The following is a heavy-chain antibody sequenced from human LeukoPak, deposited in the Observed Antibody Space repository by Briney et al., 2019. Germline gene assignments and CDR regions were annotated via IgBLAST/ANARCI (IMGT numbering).Heavy chain of an antibody. D-gene: IGHD7-27*01. CDR1: GFTFSDYY. CDR2: ISNSGTII. V-gene: IGHV3-11*01. Sequence: GGSLRLSCAASGFTFSDYYMSWIRQAPGKGLEWVSYISNSGTIISYADSVKGRFTISRDNTKNSLYLQMNSLRAEATAVYYCARETLGVTAFDIWGQGTMVTVSS. J-gene: IGHJ3*02. CDR3: ARETLGVTAFDI.